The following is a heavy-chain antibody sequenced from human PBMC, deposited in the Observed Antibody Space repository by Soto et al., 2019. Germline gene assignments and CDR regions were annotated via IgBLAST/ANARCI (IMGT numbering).Heavy chain of an antibody. D-gene: IGHD3-22*01. Sequence: PGGSLRLSCVASGFTFSSYGMHWVRQAPGKGLEWVAIISYDGSNTYYADSVKGRFTISRDNSKNTLYLQMNSLRAEDTAVYYCARAPKYYYDSSGSLGYFDYWGQGTLVTVSS. J-gene: IGHJ4*02. V-gene: IGHV3-30*03. CDR1: GFTFSSYG. CDR2: ISYDGSNT. CDR3: ARAPKYYYDSSGSLGYFDY.